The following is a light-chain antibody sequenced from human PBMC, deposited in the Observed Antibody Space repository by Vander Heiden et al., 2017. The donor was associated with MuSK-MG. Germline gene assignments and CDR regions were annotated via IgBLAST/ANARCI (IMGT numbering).Light chain of an antibody. CDR3: QQSDSTPLFT. J-gene: IGKJ2*01. Sequence: DIQMALSPSPLSASVAARLTITCRVSQSSSSYLAWYQQKPGKAPKLLIYAASSMQSGVPYRFSGSGSGTDFTLTISRLEPEDFAAYYCQQSDSTPLFTFGQGTKVEIK. CDR2: AAS. V-gene: IGKV1-39*01. CDR1: QSSSSY.